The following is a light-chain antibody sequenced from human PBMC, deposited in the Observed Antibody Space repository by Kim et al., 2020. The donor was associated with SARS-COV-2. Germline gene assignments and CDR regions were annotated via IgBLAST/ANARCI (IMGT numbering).Light chain of an antibody. J-gene: IGKJ4*01. CDR1: QSISNT. CDR2: GAS. Sequence: VSPGERATLSCRASQSISNTLAWFQQRPGQAPRLLIYGASTRATGIPARFTGSGSGTEFTLTISSLQSEDFAVYYCQQSNNWPFTFGGGTKVDIK. V-gene: IGKV3-15*01. CDR3: QQSNNWPFT.